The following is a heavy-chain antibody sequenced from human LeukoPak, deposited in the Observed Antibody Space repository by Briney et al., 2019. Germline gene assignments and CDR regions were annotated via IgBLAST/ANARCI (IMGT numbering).Heavy chain of an antibody. V-gene: IGHV4-38-2*02. Sequence: PSETLSLTCTVSGYSISSGYYWGWIRQPPGKGLEWIGSIYHSGSTYYNPSLKSRVTISVDTSKNQFSLKLSSVTAADTAVYYCARAYKSSWYHNWFDPWDQGTLVTVSS. J-gene: IGHJ5*02. CDR3: ARAYKSSWYHNWFDP. CDR1: GYSISSGYY. D-gene: IGHD6-13*01. CDR2: IYHSGST.